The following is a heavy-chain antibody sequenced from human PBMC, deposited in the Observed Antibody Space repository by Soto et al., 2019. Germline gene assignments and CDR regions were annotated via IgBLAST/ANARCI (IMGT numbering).Heavy chain of an antibody. CDR2: INHSGST. CDR1: GGSFSGYY. J-gene: IGHJ6*02. V-gene: IGHV4-34*01. Sequence: QVQLQQWGAGLLKPSETLSLTCAVYGGSFSGYYWSWIRQPPGKGLEWIGEINHSGSTNYNPSLKSRVTISVDTSKTQFSLKLSSVTAADTAVYYCARGTYTDTAMVNHYYYGMDVWGQGTTVTVSS. CDR3: ARGTYTDTAMVNHYYYGMDV. D-gene: IGHD5-18*01.